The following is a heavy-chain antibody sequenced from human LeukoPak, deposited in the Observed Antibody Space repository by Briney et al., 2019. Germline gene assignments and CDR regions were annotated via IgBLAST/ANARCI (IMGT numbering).Heavy chain of an antibody. Sequence: PGGSLRLSCAASGFTVSSNYMSWVRQAPGKGLECVSVIYSGGSTYYADSVKGRFTISRDNSKNTLYLQMNSLRAEDMALYYCAKAAGATGPYYFDYWGQGTLVTVSS. CDR1: GFTVSSNY. D-gene: IGHD1-26*01. CDR2: IYSGGST. V-gene: IGHV3-53*05. CDR3: AKAAGATGPYYFDY. J-gene: IGHJ4*02.